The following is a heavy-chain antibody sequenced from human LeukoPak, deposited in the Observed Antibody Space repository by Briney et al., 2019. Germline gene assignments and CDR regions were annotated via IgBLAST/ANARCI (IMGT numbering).Heavy chain of an antibody. CDR1: GGTFSSYA. Sequence: SVKVSCKASGGTFSSYAISWVRQAPGQGLEWMGGIIPIFGTANYAQKFQGGVTITTDESTSTAYMELSSLRSEDTAVYYCARVDISRHYMDVWGKGTTVTVSS. CDR2: IIPIFGTA. D-gene: IGHD3-9*01. J-gene: IGHJ6*03. V-gene: IGHV1-69*05. CDR3: ARVDISRHYMDV.